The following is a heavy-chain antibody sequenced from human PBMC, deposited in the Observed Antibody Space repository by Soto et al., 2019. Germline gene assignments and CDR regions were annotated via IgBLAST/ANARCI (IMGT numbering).Heavy chain of an antibody. D-gene: IGHD6-19*01. J-gene: IGHJ6*02. Sequence: PGGSLRLSCAASGFTFKDYYMSWIRQAPGKGLEWISYISSGDRAMYADSVQGRFTISRDNAKDSLFLQMNSLRADDTAVYYCAREMSTSGWFQNYYYLGMDVWGQGTTVTVSS. V-gene: IGHV3-11*01. CDR3: AREMSTSGWFQNYYYLGMDV. CDR1: GFTFKDYY. CDR2: ISSGDRA.